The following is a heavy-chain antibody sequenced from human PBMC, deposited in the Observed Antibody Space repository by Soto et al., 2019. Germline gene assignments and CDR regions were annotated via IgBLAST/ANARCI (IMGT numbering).Heavy chain of an antibody. D-gene: IGHD3-10*01. CDR2: IKQDGSEK. CDR3: AGASGSYAFDI. V-gene: IGHV3-7*04. Sequence: GWSLRLSCAASGFTFSSYWMSWVRQAPGKGLEWVANIKQDGSEKYYVDSVKGRFTISRDNAKNSLYLQMNSLRAEDTAVYYCAGASGSYAFDIWGQGTMVTVSS. CDR1: GFTFSSYW. J-gene: IGHJ3*02.